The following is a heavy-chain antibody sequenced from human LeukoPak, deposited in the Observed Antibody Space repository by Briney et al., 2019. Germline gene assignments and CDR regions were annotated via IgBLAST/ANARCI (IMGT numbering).Heavy chain of an antibody. CDR2: IIPIFGTA. Sequence: SVKVSCKASGGTFSSYAISWVRQAPGQGLEWMGGIIPIFGTANYAQKFQGRVTITADKSTSTAYMELSSLRSEDTAVYYCARSGSYYDSSGYHYYFDYWGQGTLVTVSS. V-gene: IGHV1-69*06. D-gene: IGHD3-22*01. CDR1: GGTFSSYA. J-gene: IGHJ4*02. CDR3: ARSGSYYDSSGYHYYFDY.